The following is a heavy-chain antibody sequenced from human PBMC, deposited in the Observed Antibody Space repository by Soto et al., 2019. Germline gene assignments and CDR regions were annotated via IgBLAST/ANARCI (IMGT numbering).Heavy chain of an antibody. V-gene: IGHV3-23*01. CDR3: ANKPSYSGAWSHFDY. CDR1: GFIFSNYA. D-gene: IGHD6-19*01. J-gene: IGHJ4*02. Sequence: GGSLRLSCAASGFIFSNYAMSWVRQAPGKGLEWVSAISGSGDNTYYADSVKGRFTISRDNSKNTLYLQMNSLRAEDTALYFCANKPSYSGAWSHFDYWGQGTLVTVSS. CDR2: ISGSGDNT.